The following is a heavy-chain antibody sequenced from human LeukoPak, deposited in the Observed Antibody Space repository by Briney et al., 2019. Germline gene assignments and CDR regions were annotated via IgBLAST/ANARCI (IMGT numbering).Heavy chain of an antibody. CDR3: AELGITMIGGV. Sequence: GGSLRLSCAASGFIFSSYWMHWVRQVPGKGLVWMSRIKSDGSSATYADSVKGRFTISRDNAKNTVYLQMNSLRAEDTAVYYCAELGITMIGGVWGKGTTVTISS. V-gene: IGHV3-74*01. J-gene: IGHJ6*04. CDR1: GFIFSSYW. CDR2: IKSDGSSA. D-gene: IGHD3-10*02.